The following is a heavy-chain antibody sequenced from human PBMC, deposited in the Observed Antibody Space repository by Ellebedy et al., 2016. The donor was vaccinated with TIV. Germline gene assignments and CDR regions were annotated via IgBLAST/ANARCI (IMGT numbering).Heavy chain of an antibody. D-gene: IGHD6-19*01. V-gene: IGHV4-39*07. CDR3: ALQWLVQGGAFDI. CDR1: GGSISSSSYY. Sequence: SETLSLXXTVSGGSISSSSYYWGWIRQPPGKGLEWIGSIYYSGSTFYNPSLKSRVTISVDTSKNQFSLKLSSVTAADTAVYYCALQWLVQGGAFDIWGQGTMVTVSS. CDR2: IYYSGST. J-gene: IGHJ3*02.